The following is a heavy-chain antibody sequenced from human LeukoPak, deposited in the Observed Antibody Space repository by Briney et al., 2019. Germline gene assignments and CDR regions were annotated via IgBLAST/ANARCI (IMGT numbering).Heavy chain of an antibody. J-gene: IGHJ4*02. Sequence: GGSLRLSCAASGFTFDDYAMHWIRQAPGKGLEWVSGINWNGGKIGYADSVKGRFTISRDSAKSSLYLQMNSLRAEDTAVYYCASTAELTVAAAGDFDYWGQGTLVTVSS. D-gene: IGHD6-13*01. CDR3: ASTAELTVAAAGDFDY. CDR1: GFTFDDYA. CDR2: INWNGGKI. V-gene: IGHV3-9*01.